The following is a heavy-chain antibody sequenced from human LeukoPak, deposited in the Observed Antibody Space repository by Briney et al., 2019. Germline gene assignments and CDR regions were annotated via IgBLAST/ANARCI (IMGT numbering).Heavy chain of an antibody. J-gene: IGHJ3*02. D-gene: IGHD3-9*01. CDR2: IRYDGSNK. CDR1: GFTFSSYG. CDR3: ARDIQPGYYDILTGYPTPNDAFDI. Sequence: PGGSLRLSCAASGFTFSSYGMHWVRQAPGKGLEWVAFIRYDGSNKYYADSVKGRFTISRDNSKNTLYLQMNSLRAEDTAVYYCARDIQPGYYDILTGYPTPNDAFDIWGQGTMVTVSS. V-gene: IGHV3-30*02.